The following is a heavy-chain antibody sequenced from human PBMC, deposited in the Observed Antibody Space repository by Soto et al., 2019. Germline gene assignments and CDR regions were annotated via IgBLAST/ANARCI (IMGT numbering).Heavy chain of an antibody. CDR1: GYTVTSYA. CDR2: INAGNGNT. D-gene: IGHD2-21*01. V-gene: IGHV1-3*05. Sequence: QVQLVQSGAEEKKPGASVKVSCKASGYTVTSYAMHLVRQAPGQRLEWMGWINAGNGNTKYSQKFQGRVTITRDTSASTDDMELSRLRAEDTAVYYCAMSIVVVNALDYLGQGTLVTVSS. J-gene: IGHJ4*02. CDR3: AMSIVVVNALDY.